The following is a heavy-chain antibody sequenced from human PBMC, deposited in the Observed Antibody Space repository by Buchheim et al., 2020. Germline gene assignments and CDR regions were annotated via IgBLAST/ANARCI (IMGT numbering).Heavy chain of an antibody. V-gene: IGHV3-7*01. D-gene: IGHD4-17*01. CDR1: GFTFSSYW. J-gene: IGHJ6*02. Sequence: EVQLVESGGGLVQPGGSLRLSCAASGFTFSSYWMSWVRQAPGKGLEWVANIKQDGSEKYYVDSVKGRFTISRDNAKNSLYLHMNCLRAEDTAVYYCARDGTTTSMYYYYYGIDVWGQGTT. CDR3: ARDGTTTSMYYYYYGIDV. CDR2: IKQDGSEK.